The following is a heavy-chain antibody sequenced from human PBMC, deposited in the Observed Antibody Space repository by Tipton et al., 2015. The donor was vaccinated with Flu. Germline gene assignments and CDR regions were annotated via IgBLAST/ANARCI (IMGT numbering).Heavy chain of an antibody. CDR3: ARDRGGDYFDY. CDR1: GGSISSSSYY. D-gene: IGHD3-10*01. Sequence: TLSLTCTVSGGSISSSSYYWGWIRQPPGKGLEWIGSIYYSGSTYYNPSLKSRVTISVDTSKNQFSLKLSPVTAADTAVYYCARDRGGDYFDYWGQGTLVTVSS. CDR2: IYYSGST. J-gene: IGHJ4*02. V-gene: IGHV4-39*07.